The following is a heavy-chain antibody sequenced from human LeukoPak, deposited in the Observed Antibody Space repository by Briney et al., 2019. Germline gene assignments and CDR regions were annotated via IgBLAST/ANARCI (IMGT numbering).Heavy chain of an antibody. V-gene: IGHV3-30*02. D-gene: IGHD3-3*01. CDR1: GFTFSSYG. CDR2: IRYDGSNK. Sequence: PGGSLRLSCAASGFTFSSYGMHWVRQAPGKGLEWVAFIRYDGSNKYYADSVKGRFTISRDNSKNTLYLQMNSLRAEDTAVYYCAKDLRDFWSGYYPLSYGGFDYWGQGTLVIVSS. J-gene: IGHJ4*02. CDR3: AKDLRDFWSGYYPLSYGGFDY.